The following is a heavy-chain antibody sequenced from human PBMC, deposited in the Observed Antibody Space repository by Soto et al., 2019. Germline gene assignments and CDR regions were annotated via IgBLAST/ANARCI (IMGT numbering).Heavy chain of an antibody. Sequence: QVQLVESGGGVVQPGRSLRLSCAASGFTFSSYGMHWVRQAPGKGLEWVAVIWYDGSNKYYADSVKGRFTISRDNSKNTLYLPMNSLRAEDTAVYYCARDWRSIAARRGYYYGMDVWGQWTTVTVSS. CDR2: IWYDGSNK. J-gene: IGHJ6*02. D-gene: IGHD6-6*01. CDR1: GFTFSSYG. V-gene: IGHV3-33*01. CDR3: ARDWRSIAARRGYYYGMDV.